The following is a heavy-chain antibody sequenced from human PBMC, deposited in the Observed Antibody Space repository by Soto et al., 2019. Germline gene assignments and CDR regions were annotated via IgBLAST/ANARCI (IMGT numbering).Heavy chain of an antibody. Sequence: EVQLLESGGGLVQPGGSLRLSCAASGFTFSSYAMSWVRQAPGKGLEWVSAISGSGGSTYYADSVKGRFTISRDNSKKPLYLQINSLRAEDTAVYYCAKVGYSSSSFGMDVWGQGTTVTVSS. CDR3: AKVGYSSSSFGMDV. D-gene: IGHD6-13*01. J-gene: IGHJ6*02. V-gene: IGHV3-23*01. CDR2: ISGSGGST. CDR1: GFTFSSYA.